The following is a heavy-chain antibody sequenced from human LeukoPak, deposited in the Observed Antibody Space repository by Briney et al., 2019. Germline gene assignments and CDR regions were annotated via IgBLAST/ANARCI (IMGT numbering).Heavy chain of an antibody. CDR2: IYYSGST. CDR3: ARGRYSGSYFAFDI. V-gene: IGHV4-59*12. J-gene: IGHJ3*02. CDR1: GGSISSYY. Sequence: SETLSLTCTVSGGSISSYYWSWIRQPPGKGLEWIGYIYYSGSTNYNPSLKSRVTISVDTSKNQFSLKLSSVTAADTAVYYCARGRYSGSYFAFDIWGQGTMVTVSS. D-gene: IGHD1-26*01.